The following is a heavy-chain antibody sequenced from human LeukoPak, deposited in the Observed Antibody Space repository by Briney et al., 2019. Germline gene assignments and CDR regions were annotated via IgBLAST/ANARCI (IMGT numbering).Heavy chain of an antibody. Sequence: GGSLRLSCVGAGFTFSNYAMTWVRQAPGKGLGGVSGISGSGDRTYYADSVKGRFTISRDNSKNTLYLLMNSLTDDDSAVYYCAKDRIPVAGRQDIWDYWGQGTLVTVSS. CDR3: AKDRIPVAGRQDIWDY. CDR2: ISGSGDRT. J-gene: IGHJ4*02. CDR1: GFTFSNYA. D-gene: IGHD6-19*01. V-gene: IGHV3-23*01.